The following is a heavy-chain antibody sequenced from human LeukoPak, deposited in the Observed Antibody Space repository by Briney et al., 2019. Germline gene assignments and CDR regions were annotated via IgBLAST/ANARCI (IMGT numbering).Heavy chain of an antibody. CDR1: GYTVTSYF. Sequence: ASVKVSCKASGYTVTSYFMHWVRQAPGQGLDWMGIINPSGGSTSYAQKFQGRVTMTRDTSTSTVYMELSSLRSEDTAVYYCVKGALGGASDYFDCWGQGTLVTVSS. D-gene: IGHD2-21*01. CDR3: VKGALGGASDYFDC. CDR2: INPSGGST. V-gene: IGHV1-46*01. J-gene: IGHJ4*02.